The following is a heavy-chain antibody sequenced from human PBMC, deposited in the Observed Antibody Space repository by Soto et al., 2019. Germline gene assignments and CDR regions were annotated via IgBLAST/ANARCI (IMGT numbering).Heavy chain of an antibody. Sequence: ASVKVSCKASGYTFTSYGISWVRQAPGQGLEWMGWISAYNGNTNYAQKLQGRVTMTTDTSTSTAYMELRSLRSDDTAVYYCAREGYSSSWYPHNWFDPWGQGTLVTVSS. J-gene: IGHJ5*02. D-gene: IGHD6-13*01. CDR2: ISAYNGNT. CDR3: AREGYSSSWYPHNWFDP. CDR1: GYTFTSYG. V-gene: IGHV1-18*01.